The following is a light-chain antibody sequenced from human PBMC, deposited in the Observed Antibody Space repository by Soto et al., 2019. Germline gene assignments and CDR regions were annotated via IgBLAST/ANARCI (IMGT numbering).Light chain of an antibody. CDR3: QQSSSTVLT. J-gene: IGKJ4*01. CDR2: AAS. V-gene: IGKV1-39*01. CDR1: QSISSY. Sequence: DIQMTQSPSSLFASVGDRVTITCRASQSISSYLNWYQQKPGKAPKLLIYAASSLQGGVPSRFSGSGSGTDFTLTISSLQREDCAIYYCQQSSSTVLTFGGGTKVEIK.